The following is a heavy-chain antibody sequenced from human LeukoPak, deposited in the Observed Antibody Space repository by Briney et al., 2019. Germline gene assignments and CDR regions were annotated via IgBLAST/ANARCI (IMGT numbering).Heavy chain of an antibody. V-gene: IGHV4-59*01. CDR3: ARGGWYPESFQH. CDR1: GGSISSYY. Sequence: SETLSLTCTVSGGSISSYYWSWIRQPPGKGLEWIGYIYYTGSTNYSPSLKSRVTISVDTSKNQFSLKLSSVTAADTAVYYCARGGWYPESFQHWGQGALVTVSS. CDR2: IYYTGST. J-gene: IGHJ1*01. D-gene: IGHD6-19*01.